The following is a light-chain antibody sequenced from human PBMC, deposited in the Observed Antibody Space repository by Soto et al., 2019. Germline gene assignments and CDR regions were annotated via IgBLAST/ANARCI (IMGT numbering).Light chain of an antibody. V-gene: IGKV3-11*01. J-gene: IGKJ5*01. Sequence: IVLTQSPATLSLSPGERATLSCRASQSVTSYLAWYQQRPGQAPRLLIYDASRRATGIPARFSGSGSGADCTLTISTLEPEDVAVYYCQQRSSWPITLGQGTRLEIK. CDR3: QQRSSWPIT. CDR1: QSVTSY. CDR2: DAS.